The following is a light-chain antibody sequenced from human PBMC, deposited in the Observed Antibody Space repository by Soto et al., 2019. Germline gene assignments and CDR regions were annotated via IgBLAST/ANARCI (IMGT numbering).Light chain of an antibody. CDR1: QSVSSSY. V-gene: IGKV3-20*01. CDR3: QQYDSSLGLT. Sequence: EIVLTQSPGTLSLSPGERATLSCRASQSVSSSYLAWYQQKPGQAPRLLIYGASSRATGIPDRFSGSGSGTDFTITISRLEPEDFAVYYWQQYDSSLGLTFGGGTKVEIK. CDR2: GAS. J-gene: IGKJ4*01.